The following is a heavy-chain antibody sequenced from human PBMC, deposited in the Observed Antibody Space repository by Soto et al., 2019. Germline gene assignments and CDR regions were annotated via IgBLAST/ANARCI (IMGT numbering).Heavy chain of an antibody. J-gene: IGHJ6*02. CDR1: GGSISSSSYY. V-gene: IGHV4-39*01. CDR3: ASDPAGVGATVYYYYGMDV. Sequence: SETLSLTCTVSGGSISSSSYYWGWIRQPPGKGLEWIGSIYYSGSTYYNPSLKSRVTISVDTSKNQFSLKLSSVTAADTAVYYCASDPAGVGATVYYYYGMDVWGQGTTVTVSS. D-gene: IGHD1-26*01. CDR2: IYYSGST.